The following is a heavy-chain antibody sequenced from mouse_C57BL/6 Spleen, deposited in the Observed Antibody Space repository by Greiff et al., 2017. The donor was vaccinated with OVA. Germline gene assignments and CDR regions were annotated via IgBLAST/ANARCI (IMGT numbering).Heavy chain of an antibody. J-gene: IGHJ4*01. CDR3: ARGVYDYDLYYAMDY. V-gene: IGHV2-2*01. CDR2: IWSGGST. CDR1: GFSLTSYG. Sequence: VHLVESGPGLVQPSQSLSITCTVSGFSLTSYGVHWVRQSPGKGLEWLGVIWSGGSTDYNAAFISRLSISKDNSKSQVFFKMNSLQADDTAIYYCARGVYDYDLYYAMDYWGQGTSVTVSS. D-gene: IGHD2-4*01.